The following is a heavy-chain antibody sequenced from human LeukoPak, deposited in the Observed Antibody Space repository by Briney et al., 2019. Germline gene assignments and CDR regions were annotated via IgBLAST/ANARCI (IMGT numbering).Heavy chain of an antibody. Sequence: GGSLRLSCAASGLTVSSDYMSWVRQAPGKGLEWVSVIYRDGSTYYTNSVKGRFTISRDSSENTLYLQMNSLRAEDTAVYYCARGGGAYCGSGCHRNFDYWGQGTLVTVSS. V-gene: IGHV3-53*01. CDR3: ARGGGAYCGSGCHRNFDY. CDR1: GLTVSSDY. D-gene: IGHD2-21*02. J-gene: IGHJ4*02. CDR2: IYRDGST.